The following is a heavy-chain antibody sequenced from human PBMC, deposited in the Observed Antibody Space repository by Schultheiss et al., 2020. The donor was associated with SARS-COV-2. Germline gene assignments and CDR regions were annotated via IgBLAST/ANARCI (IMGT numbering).Heavy chain of an antibody. CDR2: IYHSGST. Sequence: SETLSLTCAVYGGSFSSYYWSWIRQPAGKGLEWIGSIYHSGSTNYNPSLKSRVTISVDTSKNQFSLKLSSVTAADTAVYYCARHWGSSPSRGYYYYYYMDVWGKGTTVTVSS. V-gene: IGHV4-59*08. CDR3: ARHWGSSPSRGYYYYYYMDV. J-gene: IGHJ6*03. D-gene: IGHD6-6*01. CDR1: GGSFSSYY.